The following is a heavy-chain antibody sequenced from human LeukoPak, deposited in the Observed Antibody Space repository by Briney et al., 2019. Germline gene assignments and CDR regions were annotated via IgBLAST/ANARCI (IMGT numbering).Heavy chain of an antibody. V-gene: IGHV4-34*01. CDR3: ARGPSTHYYESIGYYYFDY. CDR1: GGSFIGYY. Sequence: SETLSLTCAVYGGSFIGYYWTWIRQPPGKGLEWIGEINHSGSTNYNPSLKSRVTISEDMSKNQFSLKLSSVTAADTAVYYCARGPSTHYYESIGYYYFDYWGLGTLVTVSS. J-gene: IGHJ4*02. CDR2: INHSGST. D-gene: IGHD3-22*01.